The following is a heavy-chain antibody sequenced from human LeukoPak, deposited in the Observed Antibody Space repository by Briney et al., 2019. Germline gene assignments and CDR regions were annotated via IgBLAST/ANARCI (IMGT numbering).Heavy chain of an antibody. CDR3: ARSNWNYGYYYYMDV. D-gene: IGHD1-7*01. CDR1: GYSENFYG. V-gene: IGHV1-18*01. CDR2: ISAQHGQT. J-gene: IGHJ6*03. Sequence: ASVKVSCKTSGYSENFYGITWVRQVAGQGLEWMGWISAQHGQTEYAPNSQDRVTMTTDTYTNTAYMELRSLRSDDTAVYYCARSNWNYGYYYYMDVWGKGTTVTVSS.